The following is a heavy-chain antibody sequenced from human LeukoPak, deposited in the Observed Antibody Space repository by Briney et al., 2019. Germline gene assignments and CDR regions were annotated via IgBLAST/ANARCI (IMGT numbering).Heavy chain of an antibody. V-gene: IGHV3-53*01. D-gene: IGHD3-10*01. Sequence: PGGSLRLSCAASGLTVSSYMSWVRQAPGKGLEWVSVIYSGGSIYYADSVKGRFTISRDNSKNTLYLQMNSLRAEDTAVYYCARGDDYYGSIGYWGQGTLVTVSS. CDR1: GLTVSSY. CDR2: IYSGGSI. CDR3: ARGDDYYGSIGY. J-gene: IGHJ4*02.